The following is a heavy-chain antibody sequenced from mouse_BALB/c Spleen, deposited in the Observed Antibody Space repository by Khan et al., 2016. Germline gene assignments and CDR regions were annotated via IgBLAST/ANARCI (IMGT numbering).Heavy chain of an antibody. CDR3: ARGPPHYYGSSYWFAY. J-gene: IGHJ3*01. D-gene: IGHD1-1*01. CDR1: GYAFTNYL. V-gene: IGHV1-54*01. CDR2: INPGSGGT. Sequence: QVQLQQPGAELVRPGTSVKVSCKASGYAFTNYLIEWVKQRPGQGLEWIGVINPGSGGTNYNEKFKGKATLTADKSSSTAYMQLSSLTSDDSAVYFCARGPPHYYGSSYWFAYWGQGTLVTVSA.